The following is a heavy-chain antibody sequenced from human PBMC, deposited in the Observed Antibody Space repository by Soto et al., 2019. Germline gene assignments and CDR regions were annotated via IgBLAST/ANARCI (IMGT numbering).Heavy chain of an antibody. V-gene: IGHV3-33*01. D-gene: IGHD2-15*01. CDR1: GFTFSSYG. Sequence: QVQLVESGGGVVQPGRSLRLSCAASGFTFSSYGMHWVHQAPGKGLEWVAVIWYDGSNKYYADSVKGRFTISRDNSKNXLXRQMNSLRAEDTAVYYCARGRFCSGGSCYSDWYFDLWGRGTLVTVSS. CDR3: ARGRFCSGGSCYSDWYFDL. J-gene: IGHJ2*01. CDR2: IWYDGSNK.